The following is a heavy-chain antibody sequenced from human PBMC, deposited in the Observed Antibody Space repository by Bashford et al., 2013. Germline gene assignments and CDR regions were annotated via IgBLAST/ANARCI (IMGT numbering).Heavy chain of an antibody. D-gene: IGHD1-26*01. Sequence: SVKVSCTASGGTFSSSAISWVRQAPGQGLEWMGGFIPIFHTTIYAQEFQGRVTITADEFTSTAYMELRSLRSEDTAVYYCARGTVSGSSSAYYYGMDVWGPRDHGHRLL. J-gene: IGHJ6*01. CDR2: FIPIFHTT. V-gene: IGHV1-69*13. CDR1: GGTFSSSA. CDR3: ARGTVSGSSSAYYYGMDV.